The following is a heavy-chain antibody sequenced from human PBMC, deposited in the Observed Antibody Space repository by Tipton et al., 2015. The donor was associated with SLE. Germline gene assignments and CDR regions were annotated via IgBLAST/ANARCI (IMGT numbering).Heavy chain of an antibody. D-gene: IGHD5-24*01. CDR3: ARAKSWLPLDF. Sequence: TPSLTCTVSDDSISGSYYWSWIRQPAGKGLEWIGRISSTGITNYNPSLKSRVTISVDASKNQFSLKLNSVTAADTAVYYCARAKSWLPLDFWGLGTLVAVSS. CDR1: DDSISGSYY. V-gene: IGHV4-61*02. CDR2: ISSTGIT. J-gene: IGHJ4*02.